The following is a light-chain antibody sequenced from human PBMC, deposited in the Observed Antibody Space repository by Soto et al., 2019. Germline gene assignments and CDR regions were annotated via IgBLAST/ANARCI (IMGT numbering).Light chain of an antibody. CDR1: RDVSRSF. Sequence: ASRDVSRSFLAWYQQKVGQAPRLLIYGASSRATGIPDRFSGSGSGTDFTLTISRLEPEDFAVYYCQQYGSATITFGQGTRLEIK. J-gene: IGKJ5*01. CDR2: GAS. V-gene: IGKV3-20*01. CDR3: QQYGSATIT.